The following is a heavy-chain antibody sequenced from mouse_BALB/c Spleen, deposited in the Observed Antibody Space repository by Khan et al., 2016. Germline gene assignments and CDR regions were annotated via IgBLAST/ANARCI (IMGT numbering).Heavy chain of an antibody. CDR1: GYSFTSYY. V-gene: IGHV1S135*01. CDR3: ASSTHSFYAMDY. D-gene: IGHD1-1*01. CDR2: IDPFNGGT. J-gene: IGHJ4*01. Sequence: VQLQQSGPELMKPGASVKISCKASGYSFTSYYMHWVKQSHGKSLEWIGYIDPFNGGTSYNQKFTGKATLTVDKSSSTAYMHLSSLTSYDSAVYCCASSTHSFYAMDYWGQGTSVTVSS.